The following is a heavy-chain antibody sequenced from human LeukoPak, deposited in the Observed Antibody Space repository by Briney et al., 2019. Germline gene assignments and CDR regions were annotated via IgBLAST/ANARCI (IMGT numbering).Heavy chain of an antibody. Sequence: PSETLSLTCTVSGGSISSYYWSWIRQPPGKGLEWIGYIYYSESTNYNPSLKSRVTISVDTSKNQFSLKLSSVTAADTAVYYCARIAYYYGSGSQPFDYWGQGTLVTVSS. J-gene: IGHJ4*02. D-gene: IGHD3-10*01. CDR2: IYYSEST. CDR3: ARIAYYYGSGSQPFDY. V-gene: IGHV4-59*01. CDR1: GGSISSYY.